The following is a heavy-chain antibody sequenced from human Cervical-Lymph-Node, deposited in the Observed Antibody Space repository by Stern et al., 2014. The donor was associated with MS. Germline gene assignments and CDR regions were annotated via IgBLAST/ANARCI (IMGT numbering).Heavy chain of an antibody. J-gene: IGHJ6*02. Sequence: EVQLVQSGGGLVQPGRSLRLSCAASGFTIDDYAMHWVRQAPGKGLEWVSGISWNSGSIGYADSVKGRFTISRDNAKNSLYLQMNSLRAEDTALCYCAKAYGSALVYGMDVWGQGTTVTVSS. CDR2: ISWNSGSI. D-gene: IGHD3-10*01. CDR3: AKAYGSALVYGMDV. V-gene: IGHV3-9*01. CDR1: GFTIDDYA.